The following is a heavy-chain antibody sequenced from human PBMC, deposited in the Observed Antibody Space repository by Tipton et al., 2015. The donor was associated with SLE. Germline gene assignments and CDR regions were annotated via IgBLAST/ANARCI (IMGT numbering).Heavy chain of an antibody. V-gene: IGHV3-30*02. J-gene: IGHJ4*02. CDR2: IRYDGSNK. CDR3: ARDLRAWVVGWGQDY. D-gene: IGHD2-15*01. CDR1: GFTFSSYG. Sequence: SLRLSCAASGFTFSSYGMHWVRQAPGKGLEWVAFIRYDGSNKYYADSVKGRFTISRDNSKNTLYLQMNSLRAEDTAVYYCARDLRAWVVGWGQDYWGQGTLVTVSS.